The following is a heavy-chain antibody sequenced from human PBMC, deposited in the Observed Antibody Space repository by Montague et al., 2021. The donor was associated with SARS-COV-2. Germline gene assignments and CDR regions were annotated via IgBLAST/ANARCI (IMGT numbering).Heavy chain of an antibody. V-gene: IGHV2-5*02. J-gene: IGHJ4*02. CDR1: GFSLSISGVG. D-gene: IGHD3-10*01. Sequence: PALVKPTQTLTLTCTFSGFSLSISGVGVGWFRKPPGKALEWLALIYWDDDKHYSPSLKSRLTITKDTSNNQVVLTMTNMDPVDTATYYCAHRAGKWFGESRKYYFDYWGQGTLVTVSS. CDR2: IYWDDDK. CDR3: AHRAGKWFGESRKYYFDY.